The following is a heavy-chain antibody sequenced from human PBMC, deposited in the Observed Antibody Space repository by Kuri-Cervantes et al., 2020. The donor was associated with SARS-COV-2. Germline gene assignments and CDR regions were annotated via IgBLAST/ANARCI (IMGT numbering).Heavy chain of an antibody. CDR1: GFTFSSYW. Sequence: GGSLRLSCAASGFTFSSYWMHWVRQAPGKGLVWVSRINSDGSSTSYADSVKGRFTISRDNAKNTLYLQMNSLRAEDTAVYYCARDPGVVVAATNPAENASTYYYGMDVWGQGTTVTVSS. CDR2: INSDGSST. CDR3: ARDPGVVVAATNPAENASTYYYGMDV. D-gene: IGHD2-15*01. V-gene: IGHV3-74*01. J-gene: IGHJ6*02.